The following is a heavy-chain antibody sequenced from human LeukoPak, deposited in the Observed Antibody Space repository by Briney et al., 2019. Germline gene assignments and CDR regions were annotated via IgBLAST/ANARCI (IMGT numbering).Heavy chain of an antibody. J-gene: IGHJ4*02. CDR3: ARNSGSYPFDY. CDR1: GFTFSSYS. D-gene: IGHD1-26*01. V-gene: IGHV3-48*04. Sequence: GGSLRLSCAASGFTFSSYSMNWVRQAPGKGLEWVSYISSSSSTIYYADSVKGRFTISRDNAKNSLYLQMNSLRAEDTAVYYCARNSGSYPFDYWGQGTLVTVS. CDR2: ISSSSSTI.